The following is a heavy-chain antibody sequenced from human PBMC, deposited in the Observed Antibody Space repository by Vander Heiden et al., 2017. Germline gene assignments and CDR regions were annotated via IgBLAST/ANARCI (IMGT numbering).Heavy chain of an antibody. Sequence: QVQLQQWGAGLLKPSETLSLTCAVYGGSFSGYYWSWIRQPPGKGLEWIGEINHSGSTHYNPSRKSRVTISVDTSKNQVSMKLSSATAADTAVYYCARSVRGRELLRILDYWGQGTLVTVSS. D-gene: IGHD1-26*01. CDR1: GGSFSGYY. CDR2: INHSGST. CDR3: ARSVRGRELLRILDY. V-gene: IGHV4-34*01. J-gene: IGHJ4*02.